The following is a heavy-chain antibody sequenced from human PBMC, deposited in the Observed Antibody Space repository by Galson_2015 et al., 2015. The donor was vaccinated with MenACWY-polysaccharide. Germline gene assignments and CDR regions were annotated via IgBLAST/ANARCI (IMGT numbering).Heavy chain of an antibody. CDR3: AREGSRIVFHAFDI. D-gene: IGHD2-2*01. CDR1: GSRVSNSG. Sequence: SLRLACAAAGSRVSNSGMHWVRQAPGKGVEWVAVIQYDGSNKVYADSVKGRFTISRDNSKNTVFLEMNTLGVEDTAVYYCAREGSRIVFHAFDIWGQGTMVTVSS. J-gene: IGHJ3*02. CDR2: IQYDGSNK. V-gene: IGHV3-33*01.